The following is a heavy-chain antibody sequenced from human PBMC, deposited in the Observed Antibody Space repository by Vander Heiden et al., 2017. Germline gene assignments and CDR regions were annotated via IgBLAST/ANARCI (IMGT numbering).Heavy chain of an antibody. CDR1: GFTFSSYA. CDR3: AKDLRGYLAASFDY. J-gene: IGHJ4*02. CDR2: ISGSGGST. V-gene: IGHV3-23*01. Sequence: EVQLLESGGGLVQPGGSLRLSCAASGFTFSSYAMSGVRQALGKGLGWVSVISGSGGSTYYADSVKGRFTISRDNSKNTLYLQMNSLRAEDTAVYYCAKDLRGYLAASFDYWGQGTLVTVSS. D-gene: IGHD3-16*02.